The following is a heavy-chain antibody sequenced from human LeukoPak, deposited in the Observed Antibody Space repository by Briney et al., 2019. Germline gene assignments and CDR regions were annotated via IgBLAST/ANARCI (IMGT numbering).Heavy chain of an antibody. CDR1: GFSFSSYG. J-gene: IGHJ3*02. CDR3: ARRLYCTSSSCHTGPDAFDI. V-gene: IGHV3-33*03. Sequence: GRSLRLSCAASGFSFSSYGMHWVRQAPGKGLEGVAVLWSDGSNKYYADSVKGRFTISRDNSKNTLYLQMNSLRAEDTAVYYCARRLYCTSSSCHTGPDAFDIWGQGTMVTVSS. CDR2: LWSDGSNK. D-gene: IGHD2-2*02.